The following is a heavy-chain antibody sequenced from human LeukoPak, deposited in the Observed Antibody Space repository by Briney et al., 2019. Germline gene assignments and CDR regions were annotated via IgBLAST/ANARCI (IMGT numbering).Heavy chain of an antibody. CDR2: ISGGGGST. J-gene: IGHJ4*02. V-gene: IGHV3-23*01. CDR1: GLTFSSNA. Sequence: GSLSLSYAGSGLTFSSNAMSWVRQAPGKGLEWVSAISGGGGSTYYADSVKGRFTISRDDSKNTLYVQMNSLRAEDTAVYYCAKGLGSGWYLFEYWGQGTLVTVSS. CDR3: AKGLGSGWYLFEY. D-gene: IGHD6-19*01.